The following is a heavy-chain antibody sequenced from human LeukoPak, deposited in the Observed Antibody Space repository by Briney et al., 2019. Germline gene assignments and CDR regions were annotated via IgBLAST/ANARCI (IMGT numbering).Heavy chain of an antibody. Sequence: SETLSLTCAVYGGSFSGYYWSWIRQPPGKGLEWIGEINHSGSTNYNPSLKSRVTISVDTSKNQFSLKLSSVTAADTAVYYCARLDSSSWYGADYYYYMDVWGKGTTVTISS. CDR1: GGSFSGYY. CDR2: INHSGST. CDR3: ARLDSSSWYGADYYYYMDV. J-gene: IGHJ6*03. D-gene: IGHD6-13*01. V-gene: IGHV4-34*01.